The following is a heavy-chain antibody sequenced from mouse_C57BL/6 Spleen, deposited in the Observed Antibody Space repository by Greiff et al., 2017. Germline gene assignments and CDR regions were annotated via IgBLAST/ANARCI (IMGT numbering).Heavy chain of an antibody. CDR3: ARPGSNSYYFDY. CDR1: GFTFSSYG. J-gene: IGHJ2*01. CDR2: ISSGGSYT. Sequence: EVQLVESGGDLVKPGGSLKLSCAASGFTFSSYGMSWVRQTPDKRLEWVATISSGGSYTYYPDSVKGRFTISRDNAKNTLYLQMSSLKSEDTAMYYCARPGSNSYYFDYWGQGTTLTVSS. D-gene: IGHD2-5*01. V-gene: IGHV5-6*01.